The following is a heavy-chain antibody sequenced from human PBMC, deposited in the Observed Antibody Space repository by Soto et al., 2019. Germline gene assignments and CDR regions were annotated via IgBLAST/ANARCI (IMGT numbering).Heavy chain of an antibody. V-gene: IGHV1-18*01. Sequence: ASVKVSCKASGYTFTSYGISWVRQAPGQGLEWMGWISAYNGNTNYAQKLQGRVTMTTDTSTSTAYMELRSLRSDDTAVYYCARVKLYSSGWYSYDYGMDVWGKGHTITVSS. J-gene: IGHJ6*04. CDR1: GYTFTSYG. D-gene: IGHD6-19*01. CDR3: ARVKLYSSGWYSYDYGMDV. CDR2: ISAYNGNT.